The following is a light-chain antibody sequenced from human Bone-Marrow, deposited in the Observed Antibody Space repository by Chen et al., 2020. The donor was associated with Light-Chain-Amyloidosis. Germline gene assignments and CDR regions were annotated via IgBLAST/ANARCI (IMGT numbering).Light chain of an antibody. CDR2: GAS. CDR3: QQYGSRIT. V-gene: IGKV3-20*01. CDR1: QSVTSSY. J-gene: IGKJ5*01. Sequence: IVLTQSPGTLSLSPGERATLSCRASQSVTSSYLAWYQQKPGQAPRLLIYGASNRATRIPDRFSGSGSGTDFTLTISSLEPEDFAVYFCQQYGSRITFGQGTRLEIK.